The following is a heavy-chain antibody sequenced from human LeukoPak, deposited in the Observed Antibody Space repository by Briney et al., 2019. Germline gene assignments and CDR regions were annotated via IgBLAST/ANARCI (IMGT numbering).Heavy chain of an antibody. J-gene: IGHJ4*02. Sequence: PSETLSLTCAVYGGSFSGYYWSWIRQPPGKGREWSGEINHSGHTNYTPSLKSRVTISVDTSKNQFSLKLSSVTAADTAVYYCARVKGYSYGFSPRYFDYWGQGTLVTVSS. D-gene: IGHD5-18*01. CDR3: ARVKGYSYGFSPRYFDY. CDR1: GGSFSGYY. CDR2: INHSGHT. V-gene: IGHV4-34*01.